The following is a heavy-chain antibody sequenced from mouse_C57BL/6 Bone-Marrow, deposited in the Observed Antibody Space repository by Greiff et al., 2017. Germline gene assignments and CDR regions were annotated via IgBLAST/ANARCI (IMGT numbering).Heavy chain of an antibody. D-gene: IGHD1-1*01. V-gene: IGHV14-4*01. CDR1: GFNIKDDY. CDR2: IDPENGDT. J-gene: IGHJ2*01. CDR3: TISRPGYGSKTDY. Sequence: VQLQQSGAELVRPGASVKLSCTASGFNIKDDYMHWVKQRPEQGLEWIGWIDPENGDTEYASKFQGKATITADTSSNTAYLQLSSLTSEDTAVYSCTISRPGYGSKTDYWGQGTTLTVSS.